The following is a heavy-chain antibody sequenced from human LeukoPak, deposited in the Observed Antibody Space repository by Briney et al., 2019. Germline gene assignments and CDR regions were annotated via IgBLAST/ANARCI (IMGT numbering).Heavy chain of an antibody. J-gene: IGHJ4*02. CDR3: ARTVVTAMGCFDY. Sequence: SGGSLGLSCAASGLTFSSYGMHWVRQAPGKGLEWVAVISYDGSNKYYADSVKGRFTISRDNSKNTLYLQMNSLRAEDTAVYYCARTVVTAMGCFDYWGQGTLVTVSS. CDR1: GLTFSSYG. V-gene: IGHV3-30*03. D-gene: IGHD2-21*02. CDR2: ISYDGSNK.